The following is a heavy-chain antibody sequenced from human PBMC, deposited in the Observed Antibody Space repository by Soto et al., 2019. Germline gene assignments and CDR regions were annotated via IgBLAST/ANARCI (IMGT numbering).Heavy chain of an antibody. D-gene: IGHD3-10*01. J-gene: IGHJ4*02. V-gene: IGHV1-2*02. CDR3: VRDLSYPFYFDS. Sequence: ASVKVFCKASGYTFTDYFIHWVRQAPGQGLEWMGCINPYSGGTNSAQNFQGRVTMTRDTSISTAYMELTSLRSDDTAVYYCVRDLSYPFYFDSWGQGTLVTVSS. CDR1: GYTFTDYF. CDR2: INPYSGGT.